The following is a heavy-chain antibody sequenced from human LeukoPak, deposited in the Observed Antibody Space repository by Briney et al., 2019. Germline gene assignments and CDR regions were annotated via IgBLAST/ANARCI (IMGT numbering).Heavy chain of an antibody. D-gene: IGHD3-22*01. V-gene: IGHV1-24*01. J-gene: IGHJ4*02. CDR1: GYTLTELS. CDR3: ATPRGYDSSGLSFGD. Sequence: GGSVKVSCRVSGYTLTELSMHWVRQAPGKGLEWMGGFDPEDGETIYAQKFQGRVTMTEDTSTDTAYMELSSLRSEDTAVYYCATPRGYDSSGLSFGDWGQGTLVTVSS. CDR2: FDPEDGET.